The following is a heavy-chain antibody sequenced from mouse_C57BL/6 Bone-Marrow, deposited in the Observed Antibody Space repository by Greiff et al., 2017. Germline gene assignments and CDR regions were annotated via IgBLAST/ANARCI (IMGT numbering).Heavy chain of an antibody. CDR1: GFNIKDDY. J-gene: IGHJ4*01. V-gene: IGHV14-4*01. CDR3: TTLYGRYYAMDY. Sequence: VQLKESGAELVRPGASVKLSCTASGFNIKDDYMHWVKQRTEQGLEWIGWIDPENGDTEYASKFQGKATITADTSSNTAYLQLSSLTSEDTAVYYCTTLYGRYYAMDYWGQGTSVTVSS. CDR2: IDPENGDT. D-gene: IGHD1-1*02.